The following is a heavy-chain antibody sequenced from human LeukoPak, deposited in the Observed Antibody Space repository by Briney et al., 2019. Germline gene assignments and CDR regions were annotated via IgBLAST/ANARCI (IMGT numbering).Heavy chain of an antibody. D-gene: IGHD1-26*01. CDR1: GGSISSYY. J-gene: IGHJ3*02. V-gene: IGHV4-59*01. Sequence: SETLSLTCTVSGGSISSYYWSWIRQPPGKGLEWIGYIYYSGSTNYNPSLKSRVTISVDTSKNQFSLKLSSVTAADTAVYYCASSRYSGSSGDAFDIWGQGTMVTVSS. CDR3: ASSRYSGSSGDAFDI. CDR2: IYYSGST.